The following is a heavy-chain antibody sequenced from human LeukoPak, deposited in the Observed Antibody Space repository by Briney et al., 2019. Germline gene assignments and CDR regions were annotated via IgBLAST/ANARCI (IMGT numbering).Heavy chain of an antibody. CDR3: AREEDYFDSSGYYLSAFDI. D-gene: IGHD3-22*01. CDR1: GFTFSSYS. Sequence: GGSLRLSCAASGFTFSSYSMNWVRQAPGKGLEWVSSISSSSSYIYYADSVKGRFTISRDNAKNSLYLQMNSLRAEDTAVYYCAREEDYFDSSGYYLSAFDIWGQGTMVTVSS. J-gene: IGHJ3*02. V-gene: IGHV3-21*01. CDR2: ISSSSSYI.